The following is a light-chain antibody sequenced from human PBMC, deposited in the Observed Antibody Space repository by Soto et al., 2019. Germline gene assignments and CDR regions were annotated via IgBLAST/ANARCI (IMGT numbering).Light chain of an antibody. V-gene: IGLV2-14*01. CDR1: SSDVGGYNY. Sequence: QSALTQPASVSGSPGQSITISCTGTSSDVGGYNYVFWYQQHPGKAPKLMIYEVSNRPSGVSNRFSGSKSGNTASLTISGLQAEGDADYYCSSYTSSSTPYVFGSGTKLTVL. CDR2: EVS. CDR3: SSYTSSSTPYV. J-gene: IGLJ1*01.